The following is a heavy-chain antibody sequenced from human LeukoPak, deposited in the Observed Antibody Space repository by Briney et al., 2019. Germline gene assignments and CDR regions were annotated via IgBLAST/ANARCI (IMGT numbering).Heavy chain of an antibody. V-gene: IGHV6-1*01. J-gene: IGHJ4*02. CDR1: GDSVSSNSAA. CDR2: TYYRSKWYN. D-gene: IGHD5-12*01. CDR3: AREAAYVPIISHYDSYYFDY. Sequence: SQTLSLTCAISGDSVSSNSAAWNWIRQSPSRGLEWLGRTYYRSKWYNDYAVSVKSRITINPDTSKNQFSLQLNSVTPEDTAVYYCAREAAYVPIISHYDSYYFDYWGQGTLVTVSS.